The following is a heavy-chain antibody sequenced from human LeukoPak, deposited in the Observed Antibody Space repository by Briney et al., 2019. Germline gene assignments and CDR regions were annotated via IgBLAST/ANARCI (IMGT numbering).Heavy chain of an antibody. CDR2: ISYDGSNK. Sequence: PGRSLRLSCAASGFTFSSYGMHWVRQAPGKGLEWVAVISYDGSNKYYADSVKGRFTISRDNSKNTLYLQMNSLRAEDTAVYYCAKDLGRSCLYYFDYWGQGTLVTVSS. CDR1: GFTFSSYG. D-gene: IGHD6-19*01. CDR3: AKDLGRSCLYYFDY. J-gene: IGHJ4*02. V-gene: IGHV3-30*18.